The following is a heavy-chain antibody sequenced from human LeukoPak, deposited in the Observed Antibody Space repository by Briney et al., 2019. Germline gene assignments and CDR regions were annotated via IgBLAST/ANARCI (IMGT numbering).Heavy chain of an antibody. CDR2: ISSSSSYI. V-gene: IGHV3-21*01. D-gene: IGHD3-22*01. Sequence: GGSLRLSCAASGFTFSSYSMNWVRQAPGKGLEWVSSISSSSSYIYYADSVKGRFTISRDNAKNSLYLQMNSLRAEDTAVYYCARDSYYYDSSGYYDVPSVDHFDYWGQGTLVTVSS. J-gene: IGHJ4*02. CDR3: ARDSYYYDSSGYYDVPSVDHFDY. CDR1: GFTFSSYS.